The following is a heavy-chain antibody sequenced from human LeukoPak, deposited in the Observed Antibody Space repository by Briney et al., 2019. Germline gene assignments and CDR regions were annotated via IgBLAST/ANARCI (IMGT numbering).Heavy chain of an antibody. CDR1: GGSISSSSYY. CDR2: IYHNGNT. Sequence: SETLSLTCTVSGGSISSSSYYWGWIRQPPGKGLEWIGSIYHNGNTHHNPSLKSRLTMSIDTSKDQFSLKLSSVTAADTAVYYCARAPSVNFDWFGMDVWGQGTTVTVSS. CDR3: ARAPSVNFDWFGMDV. V-gene: IGHV4-39*07. D-gene: IGHD3-9*01. J-gene: IGHJ6*02.